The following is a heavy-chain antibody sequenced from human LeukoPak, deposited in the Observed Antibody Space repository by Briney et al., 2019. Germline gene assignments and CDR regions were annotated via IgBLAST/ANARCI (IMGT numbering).Heavy chain of an antibody. CDR3: ARVSPKGDYGDY. J-gene: IGHJ4*02. CDR2: INPNSGGT. V-gene: IGHV1-2*04. D-gene: IGHD4-17*01. Sequence: AASVKVSCTASGYTFTSYYMHWVRQAPGQGLEWMGWINPNSGGTNYAQKFQGWVTMTRDTSISTAYMELSRLRSDDTAVYYCARVSPKGDYGDYWGQGTLVTVSS. CDR1: GYTFTSYY.